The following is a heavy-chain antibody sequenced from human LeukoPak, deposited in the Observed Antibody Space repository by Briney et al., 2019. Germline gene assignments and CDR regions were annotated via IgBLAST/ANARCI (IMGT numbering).Heavy chain of an antibody. CDR1: GFTFRIFW. CDR2: INSDGSST. V-gene: IGHV3-74*01. CDR3: AREVSSGSCYGRCV. J-gene: IGHJ4*02. D-gene: IGHD2-15*01. Sequence: PGGSLRLSCATSGFTFRIFWMHWVRQVPGKGLVWVSRINSDGSSTSYADSVKGRFTISRDNSKNTLYLQMNSLRAEDTAVYYCAREVSSGSCYGRCVWGQGTLVTVSS.